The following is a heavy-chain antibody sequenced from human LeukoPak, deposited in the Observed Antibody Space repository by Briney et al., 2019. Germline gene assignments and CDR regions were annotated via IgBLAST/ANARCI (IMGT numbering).Heavy chain of an antibody. J-gene: IGHJ6*02. CDR2: INPNSGGT. D-gene: IGHD3-3*01. CDR1: GYTFTGYY. CDR3: AGIRDYYDFWSGYSPEYYYGMDV. Sequence: GASVTVSCKASGYTFTGYYMHWVRQAPGQGLEWMGWINPNSGGTNYAQKFQGRVTMTRDTSISTAYMELSRLRSDDTAVYYCAGIRDYYDFWSGYSPEYYYGMDVWGQGTTVTVSS. V-gene: IGHV1-2*02.